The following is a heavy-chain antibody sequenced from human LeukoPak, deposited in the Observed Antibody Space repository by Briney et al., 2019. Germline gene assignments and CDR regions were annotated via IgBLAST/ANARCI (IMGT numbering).Heavy chain of an antibody. CDR3: ARDVSSNWYSFNI. D-gene: IGHD6-13*01. CDR1: GFSFDDYG. CDR2: INWDGDNT. V-gene: IGHV3-20*04. J-gene: IGHJ4*02. Sequence: PGGSLRLSCKDSGFSFDDYGMSWVRQVPGKGLEWVCGINWDGDNTHCADSVKGRFSVSRDNAKNSLFLQMSSLRVEDTALCYCARDVSSNWYSFNIWGQGTQVTVTS.